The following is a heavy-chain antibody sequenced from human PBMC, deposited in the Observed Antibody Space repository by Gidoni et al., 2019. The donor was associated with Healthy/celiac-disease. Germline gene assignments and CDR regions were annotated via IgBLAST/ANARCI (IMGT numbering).Heavy chain of an antibody. J-gene: IGHJ4*02. CDR1: GGSIRSSSYY. CDR3: ARHYSSDFWSGYPGGHFDY. Sequence: QLQLQESGPGLVKPSETLSLTCTVSGGSIRSSSYYWGWIRQPPGKGLEWIGSIYYSGSTYYHPSLKSRVTISVDTSKNQFSLKLSSVTAADTAVYYCARHYSSDFWSGYPGGHFDYWGQGTLVTVSS. D-gene: IGHD3-3*01. V-gene: IGHV4-39*01. CDR2: IYYSGST.